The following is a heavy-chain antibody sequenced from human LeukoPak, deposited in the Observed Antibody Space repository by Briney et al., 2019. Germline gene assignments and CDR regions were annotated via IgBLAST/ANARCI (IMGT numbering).Heavy chain of an antibody. J-gene: IGHJ4*02. CDR1: GFTFSSYS. Sequence: PGGSLRLSCAASGFTFSSYSMNWVRQAPGKGLEWVSSISSSSSYIYYADSVKGRFTISRDNAKNSLYLQMNSLRAEDTAVYYCAREDMVATSAFDYWGQGTLVTVSS. D-gene: IGHD5-12*01. CDR2: ISSSSSYI. V-gene: IGHV3-21*01. CDR3: AREDMVATSAFDY.